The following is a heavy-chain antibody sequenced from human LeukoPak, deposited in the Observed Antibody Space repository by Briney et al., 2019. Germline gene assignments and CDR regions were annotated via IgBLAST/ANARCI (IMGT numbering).Heavy chain of an antibody. V-gene: IGHV1-2*06. CDR3: ARPHYESSGLYVDAFDI. Sequence: AXMKVSCKASGYTLTAYYLHWVRQAPGQGLEWMGRINPNSGGTTYAQKFQGRVTMTRDTSIGTAYMELSSLRSDDTAVYYCARPHYESSGLYVDAFDIWGQGTMVTVSS. CDR1: GYTLTAYY. CDR2: INPNSGGT. D-gene: IGHD3-22*01. J-gene: IGHJ3*02.